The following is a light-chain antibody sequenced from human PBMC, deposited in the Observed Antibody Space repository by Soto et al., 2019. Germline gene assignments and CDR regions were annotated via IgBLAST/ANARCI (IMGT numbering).Light chain of an antibody. J-gene: IGKJ4*01. V-gene: IGKV1-12*01. CDR3: QQARSFPLT. Sequence: DIHMTQSPSSVSASVGYRVTITCRASQGIGTWLAWYQHKPGKAPNLLIYAASRLQSGVPSRFSGSGSETDFILTIKNLQPEDLATYYCQQARSFPLTFGGGTKVAIK. CDR2: AAS. CDR1: QGIGTW.